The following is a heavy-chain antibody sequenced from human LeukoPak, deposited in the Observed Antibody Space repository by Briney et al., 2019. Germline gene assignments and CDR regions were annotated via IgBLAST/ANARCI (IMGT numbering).Heavy chain of an antibody. J-gene: IGHJ4*02. Sequence: SQTLSLTCAVSGDSVSSNSAAWNWISQSPSRGLEWLGGTYYRSKWYKDYAVSVKSRITINPDTSKNQFSLQLNSVTPEDTAVYYCARAGYSSGWYDYWGQGTLVTVSS. CDR2: TYYRSKWYK. CDR1: GDSVSSNSAA. CDR3: ARAGYSSGWYDY. V-gene: IGHV6-1*01. D-gene: IGHD6-19*01.